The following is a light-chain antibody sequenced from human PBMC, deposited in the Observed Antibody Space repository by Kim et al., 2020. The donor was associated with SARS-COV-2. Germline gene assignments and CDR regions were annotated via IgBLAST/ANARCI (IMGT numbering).Light chain of an antibody. V-gene: IGLV3-21*04. J-gene: IGLJ2*01. CDR2: YDS. CDR3: QVWDSSSDHVV. Sequence: APGKTARITGGGNDIGSKSVLLYQQMPGQAPVLVIYYDSDRPSGIPERFSGSNSGNTATLTISRVEAGDEADYYCQVWDSSSDHVVFGGGTQLTVL. CDR1: DIGSKS.